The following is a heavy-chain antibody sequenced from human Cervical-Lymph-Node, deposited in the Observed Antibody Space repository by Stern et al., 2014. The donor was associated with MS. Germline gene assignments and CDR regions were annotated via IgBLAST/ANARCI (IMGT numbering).Heavy chain of an antibody. J-gene: IGHJ4*02. V-gene: IGHV1-18*04. CDR1: GYTFTSYG. D-gene: IGHD3-22*01. Sequence: QDQLVQSGAEVKKPGASVKVSCKASGYTFTSYGISWVRQAHGQGLEWMGWISAYNGNTNYAQKLQGRVTMTTDTSTSTAYMELRSLRSDDTAVYYCARVWYYYDSSGYWDYWGQGTLVTVSS. CDR2: ISAYNGNT. CDR3: ARVWYYYDSSGYWDY.